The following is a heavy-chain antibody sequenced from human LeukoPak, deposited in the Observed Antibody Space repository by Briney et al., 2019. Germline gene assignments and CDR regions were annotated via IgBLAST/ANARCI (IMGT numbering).Heavy chain of an antibody. V-gene: IGHV3-74*01. CDR1: AFTFSSYW. CDR2: TNNDGART. CDR3: TREFDSSWLFDH. Sequence: KAGGSLRLSCAASAFTFSSYWMHWARQAPGKWLVWDSRTNNDGARTSYADSVKGRLTISRDNAKNTLYLQMNSLRAEDTAVYYCTREFDSSWLFDHWGQGTLVTVSS. J-gene: IGHJ4*02. D-gene: IGHD6-13*01.